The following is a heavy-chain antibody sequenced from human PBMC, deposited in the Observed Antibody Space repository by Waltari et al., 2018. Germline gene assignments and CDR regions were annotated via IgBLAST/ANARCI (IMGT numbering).Heavy chain of an antibody. CDR1: GGSLSSYY. D-gene: IGHD1-26*01. Sequence: QVQLQESGPGLVKPSETLSLTCTVSGGSLSSYYWSWIRQPPGKGLEWIGYIYYSGSTNYNPSLKSRVTISVDTSKNQFSLKLSSVTAADTAVYYCARTSGSYSIFDYWGQGTLVTVSS. CDR3: ARTSGSYSIFDY. CDR2: IYYSGST. J-gene: IGHJ4*02. V-gene: IGHV4-59*01.